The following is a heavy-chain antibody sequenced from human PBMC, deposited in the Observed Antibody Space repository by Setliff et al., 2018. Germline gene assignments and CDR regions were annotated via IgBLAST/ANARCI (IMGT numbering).Heavy chain of an antibody. D-gene: IGHD5-12*01. J-gene: IGHJ4*02. Sequence: PSETLSLTCTVSGGSISNNNYYWGWIRQSPGKGLEWIGGISHSANKYYNPSFRSGVTISVDMSKNQFFLNLDSVTAADPAIYYCARESRVGYSGYDCAFDYWGQGMLVTVSS. V-gene: IGHV4-39*02. CDR1: GGSISNNNYY. CDR2: ISHSANK. CDR3: ARESRVGYSGYDCAFDY.